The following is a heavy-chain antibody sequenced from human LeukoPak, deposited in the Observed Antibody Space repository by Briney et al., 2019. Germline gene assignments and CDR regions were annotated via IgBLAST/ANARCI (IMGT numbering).Heavy chain of an antibody. Sequence: PSETLSLTCSVSGYSISSAYYWAWIRPSPEKGLEWIASMFHSGSTYYNPSLKSRVTISVGTSKNQFSLKLSSVTAADTAVYYCARDLYSSRTNDAFVIWGQGTMVTVSS. CDR2: MFHSGST. V-gene: IGHV4-38-2*02. D-gene: IGHD6-13*01. CDR3: ARDLYSSRTNDAFVI. CDR1: GYSISSAYY. J-gene: IGHJ3*02.